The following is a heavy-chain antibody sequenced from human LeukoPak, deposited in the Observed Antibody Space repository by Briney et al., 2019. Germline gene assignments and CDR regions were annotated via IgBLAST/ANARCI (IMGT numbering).Heavy chain of an antibody. Sequence: SVKVSCKASGGTFSSYAISWVRQAPGQGLEWMGGIIPILGIANYAQKFQGRVTITADKSTSTAYMELSSLRSEDTAVYYCAREPNSGSYYGWFDPWGQGTLVTVSS. CDR2: IIPILGIA. D-gene: IGHD1-26*01. J-gene: IGHJ5*02. V-gene: IGHV1-69*04. CDR1: GGTFSSYA. CDR3: AREPNSGSYYGWFDP.